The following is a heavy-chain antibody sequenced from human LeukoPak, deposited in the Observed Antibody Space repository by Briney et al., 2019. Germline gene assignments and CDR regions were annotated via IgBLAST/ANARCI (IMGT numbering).Heavy chain of an antibody. D-gene: IGHD3-10*01. J-gene: IGHJ6*02. CDR3: AADGSRDDGPRPYGMDV. CDR1: GFTFTSSA. CDR2: IAVGSGNT. Sequence: ASVKVSCKASGFTFTSSAMQWVRQARGQHLEWIGWIAVGSGNTNYAQKFQERVTITRDMSTSTAYMELSSLRSEDTAVYYCAADGSRDDGPRPYGMDVWGQGTTVTVSS. V-gene: IGHV1-58*02.